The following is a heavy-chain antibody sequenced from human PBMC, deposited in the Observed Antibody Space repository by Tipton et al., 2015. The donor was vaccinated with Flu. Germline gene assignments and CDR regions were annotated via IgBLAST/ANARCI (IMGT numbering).Heavy chain of an antibody. Sequence: SLRLSCEASGSIFSDFGMHWVRQAPGKGLEWVAVIWRDGTYKYYADSLKGRFTISRDNTKNTLYLQMNSLTAEDTAVYYCAKGGTVREYYYRGTDVWGQGTTVTVYS. CDR2: IWRDGTYK. D-gene: IGHD3-10*01. J-gene: IGHJ6*02. V-gene: IGHV3-33*06. CDR3: AKGGTVREYYYRGTDV. CDR1: GSIFSDFG.